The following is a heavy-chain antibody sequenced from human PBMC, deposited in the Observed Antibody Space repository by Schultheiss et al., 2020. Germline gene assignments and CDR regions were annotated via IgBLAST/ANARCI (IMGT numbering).Heavy chain of an antibody. CDR3: ASHDTYYYDSSGSKRDY. V-gene: IGHV4-31*03. CDR1: GGSISSGGYY. CDR2: IYYSGST. D-gene: IGHD3-22*01. J-gene: IGHJ4*02. Sequence: SQTLSLTCTVSGGSISSGGYYWSWIRQHPGKGLEWIGYIYYSGSTYYNPSLKSRVTISVDTSKNQFSLKLSSVTAADTAVYYCASHDTYYYDSSGSKRDYWGQGTLVTVSS.